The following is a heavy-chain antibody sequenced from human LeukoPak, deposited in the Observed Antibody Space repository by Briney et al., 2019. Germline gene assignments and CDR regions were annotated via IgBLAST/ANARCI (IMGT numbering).Heavy chain of an antibody. J-gene: IGHJ6*02. CDR1: GGTFSTSA. CDR3: ARDQGLTAPPPYGLDV. Sequence: SVQVSCKTSGGTFSTSAITWVRQAPGQGLEWMGRIIPVLNITTYAQRFQGRVTITADTSTSTVYMELSSLRSEETAVYYCARDQGLTAPPPYGLDVWGQGTTVIVSS. V-gene: IGHV1-69*04. D-gene: IGHD5-18*01. CDR2: IIPVLNIT.